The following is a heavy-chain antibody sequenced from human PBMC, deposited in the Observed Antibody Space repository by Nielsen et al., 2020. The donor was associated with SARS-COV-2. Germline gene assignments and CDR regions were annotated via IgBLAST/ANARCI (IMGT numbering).Heavy chain of an antibody. Sequence: WVRQAPGQGLEWMGWVSPRYGENYAQNFQGRVTMTTDTSTTTAYMELRSLRSDDTAVYYCARDLGAYCSSTSCYSNYYYYNMDVWGKGTTVTVSS. CDR3: ARDLGAYCSSTSCYSNYYYYNMDV. V-gene: IGHV1-18*01. CDR2: VSPRYGE. D-gene: IGHD2-2*01. J-gene: IGHJ6*03.